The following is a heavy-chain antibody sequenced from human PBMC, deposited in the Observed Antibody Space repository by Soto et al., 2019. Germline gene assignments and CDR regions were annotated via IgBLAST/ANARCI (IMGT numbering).Heavy chain of an antibody. V-gene: IGHV3-23*01. J-gene: IGHJ4*02. D-gene: IGHD3-22*01. CDR2: ISGSGGST. CDR1: GFTFSSYA. Sequence: GGSLRLSCAASGFTFSSYAMSWVRQAPGKGLEWVSAISGSGGSTYYADSVKGRFTVSRDNSKNTLYLQMNSLRAEDTAVYYCAKIGPPYYYDSSGYYYWGQGTLVTVSS. CDR3: AKIGPPYYYDSSGYYY.